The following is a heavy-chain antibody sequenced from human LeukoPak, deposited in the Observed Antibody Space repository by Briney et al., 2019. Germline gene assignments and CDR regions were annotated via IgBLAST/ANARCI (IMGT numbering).Heavy chain of an antibody. Sequence: PSETLSLTCTVSAASISSSSHHWGWIRQSPGKGLEWIGSVHYGRTTYYSPSLDSRVTISLDTSANQFSLQLNSVTAADTAVYYCVRHDGRGGATMGAFDSWGQGSLVTVSS. D-gene: IGHD4/OR15-4a*01. CDR1: AASISSSSHH. CDR2: VHYGRTT. CDR3: VRHDGRGGATMGAFDS. J-gene: IGHJ5*01. V-gene: IGHV4-39*01.